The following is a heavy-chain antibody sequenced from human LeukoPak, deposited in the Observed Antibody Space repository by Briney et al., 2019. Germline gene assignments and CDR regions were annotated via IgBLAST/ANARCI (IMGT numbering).Heavy chain of an antibody. J-gene: IGHJ4*02. CDR3: ARGRGRYYYFDY. V-gene: IGHV1-69*13. Sequence: ASVKVSCKASGGTFSSYAISRVRQAPGQGLEWMGGIIPIFGTANYAQKFQGRVTITADESTSTAYMELSSLRSEDTAVYYCARGRGRYYYFDYWGQGTLVTVSS. CDR1: GGTFSSYA. D-gene: IGHD3-10*01. CDR2: IIPIFGTA.